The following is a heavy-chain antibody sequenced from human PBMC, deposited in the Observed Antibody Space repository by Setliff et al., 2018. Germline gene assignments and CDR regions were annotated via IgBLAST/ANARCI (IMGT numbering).Heavy chain of an antibody. D-gene: IGHD2-15*01. Sequence: SQTMSLTCPVYSGSLSGFHWAWIRQPPREGLEWVGEINHSRSINYNSSIKRRVAISIDMSKRHFSLHLASVTAADTALYFCARGQEGFRGIPASHCMDVWDKGIRVTVSS. CDR3: ARGQEGFRGIPASHCMDV. CDR1: SGSLSGFH. CDR2: INHSRSI. V-gene: IGHV4-34*01. J-gene: IGHJ6*03.